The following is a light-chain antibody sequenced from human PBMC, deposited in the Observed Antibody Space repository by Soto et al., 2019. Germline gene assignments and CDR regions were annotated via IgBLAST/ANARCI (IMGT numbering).Light chain of an antibody. V-gene: IGLV2-11*01. J-gene: IGLJ1*01. Sequence: QSALTQPLSVSGSPGQSVAISCTGTSNDVGAYDHVSWYQHSPDKAPKLLIFDVNKRPSGVPDRFSGSKSGNTASLTISGLQADDEAEYFCSSFAGTYSLYIFGSGTNVTVL. CDR2: DVN. CDR1: SNDVGAYDH. CDR3: SSFAGTYSLYI.